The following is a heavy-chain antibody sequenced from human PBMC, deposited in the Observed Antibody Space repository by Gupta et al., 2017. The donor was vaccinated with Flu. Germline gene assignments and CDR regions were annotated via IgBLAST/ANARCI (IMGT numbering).Heavy chain of an antibody. CDR3: ARTVYNWNHGSPFDY. J-gene: IGHJ4*02. CDR2: IDPTRGTT. V-gene: IGHV1-46*01. Sequence: APGQGPEWMGLIDPTRGTTSYAQKFQGRVTMTRDTSTSTVYMELGSLRSEDTAVYYCARTVYNWNHGSPFDYWGQGTQVTVSS. D-gene: IGHD1-20*01.